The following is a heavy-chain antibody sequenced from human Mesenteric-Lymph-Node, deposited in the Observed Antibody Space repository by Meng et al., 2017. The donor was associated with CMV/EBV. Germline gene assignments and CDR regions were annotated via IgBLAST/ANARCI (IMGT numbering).Heavy chain of an antibody. J-gene: IGHJ4*02. CDR3: ARAYCSSSGCFLYLDY. D-gene: IGHD2-2*01. CDR1: GGSFSGNY. V-gene: IGHV4-34*01. Sequence: GGSFSGNYWSWIRQPPGKGLEWIGEINQSGSTNYNPSLKSRVTVSVDPSKNQFSLKLSSVTAADSAVYYCARAYCSSSGCFLYLDYWGRGTLVTVSS. CDR2: INQSGST.